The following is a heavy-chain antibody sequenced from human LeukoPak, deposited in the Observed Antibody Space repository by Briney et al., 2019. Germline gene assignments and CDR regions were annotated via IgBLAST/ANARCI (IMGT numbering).Heavy chain of an antibody. CDR1: GFTFNRCW. V-gene: IGHV3-7*01. D-gene: IGHD3-22*01. Sequence: GGSLRLSCVVSGFTFNRCWMNWDRQAPGKGLEWVAHINPDGRDTYYVDSVKGRFTISRDNAKNTLYLQMNSLRAEDTAVYYCARMTRGSGYYYADYWGRGTLVTVSS. CDR3: ARMTRGSGYYYADY. CDR2: INPDGRDT. J-gene: IGHJ4*02.